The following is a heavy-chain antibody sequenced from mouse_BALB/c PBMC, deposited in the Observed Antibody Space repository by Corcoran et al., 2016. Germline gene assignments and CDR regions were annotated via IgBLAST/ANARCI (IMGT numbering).Heavy chain of an antibody. CDR2: IYPYNDGT. CDR3: AREVPGGNPFDY. CDR1: GYTFTSYV. D-gene: IGHD2-1*01. J-gene: IGHJ2*01. Sequence: EVQLQQSGPELVKPGASVKMSCTASGYTFTSYVMHWMKQKPGQGLEGIGYIYPYNDGTKYIEKFKGKATLTSDKSSSTAYMELSSLTSEDSAVYYCAREVPGGNPFDYWGQGTTLTVSS. V-gene: IGHV1S136*01.